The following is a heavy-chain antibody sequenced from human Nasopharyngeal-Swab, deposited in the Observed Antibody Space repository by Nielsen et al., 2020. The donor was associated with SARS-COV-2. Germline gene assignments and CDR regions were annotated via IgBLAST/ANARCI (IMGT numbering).Heavy chain of an antibody. CDR2: INHSGST. J-gene: IGHJ6*02. Sequence: SETLSLTCAVYGGSFSGYYWSWIRQPPGKGLEWIGEINHSGSTNYNPSFKSRVTISVDTSKNQFSLKLTSVTAADTAVYYCARGPHRRITIFGVVIESYYYGMDVWGQGTTVTVSS. D-gene: IGHD3-3*01. CDR1: GGSFSGYY. V-gene: IGHV4-34*01. CDR3: ARGPHRRITIFGVVIESYYYGMDV.